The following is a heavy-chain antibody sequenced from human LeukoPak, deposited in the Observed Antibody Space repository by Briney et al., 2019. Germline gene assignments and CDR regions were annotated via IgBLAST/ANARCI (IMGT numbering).Heavy chain of an antibody. CDR1: GFTLSDCS. Sequence: GGSLRLSCAASGFTLSDCSMNWARQAPGKGLEWVAIITHDGSIKSYADSVRGRFTISRDNSNNTLYLQMNSLRAEDTAVYYCARGSVGYGGNSGIFDYWGQGTLVTISS. CDR2: ITHDGSIK. J-gene: IGHJ4*02. CDR3: ARGSVGYGGNSGIFDY. D-gene: IGHD4-23*01. V-gene: IGHV3-30-3*02.